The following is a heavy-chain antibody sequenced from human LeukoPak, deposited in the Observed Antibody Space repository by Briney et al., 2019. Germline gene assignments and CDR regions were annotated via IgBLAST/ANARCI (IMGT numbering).Heavy chain of an antibody. CDR1: GFTFSSYV. CDR3: ALRYDFWSGYYTQGYYFDY. J-gene: IGHJ4*02. V-gene: IGHV3-23*01. Sequence: GGSLRHSCAASGFTFSSYVMSWVRQAPGKGLEWVSAISGSGGSTYYADSVKGRFTISRDNSKNTLYLQMNSLRAEDTAVYYCALRYDFWSGYYTQGYYFDYWGQGTLVTVSS. D-gene: IGHD3-3*01. CDR2: ISGSGGST.